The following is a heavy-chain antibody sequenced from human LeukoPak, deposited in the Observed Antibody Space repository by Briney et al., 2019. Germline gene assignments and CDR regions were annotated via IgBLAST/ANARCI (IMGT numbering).Heavy chain of an antibody. V-gene: IGHV1-46*01. CDR1: GYAFTNFY. CDR3: ARDVSAGSQFFDY. J-gene: IGHJ4*02. Sequence: ASVTVSCKASGYAFTNFYMHWVRQAPGQGLEWMGIINPSGGTTTYAQKFQGRVTMTRDTSTNTVYMDLSSPRSEDTAVYYCARDVSAGSQFFDYWGQGTLVTDSS. D-gene: IGHD6-19*01. CDR2: INPSGGTT.